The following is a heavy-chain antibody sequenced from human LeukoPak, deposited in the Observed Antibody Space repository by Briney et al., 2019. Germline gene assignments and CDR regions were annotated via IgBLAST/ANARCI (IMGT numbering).Heavy chain of an antibody. Sequence: ASVKVSCKASGYTFTGYYMHWVRQAPGQGLEWRGWINPNSGGTNYAQKFQGRVTMTRDTSISTAYMELSRLRSDDTAVYYCAREVGSPGNYYYYGMDVWGQGTTVTVSS. V-gene: IGHV1-2*02. D-gene: IGHD1-26*01. J-gene: IGHJ6*02. CDR3: AREVGSPGNYYYYGMDV. CDR1: GYTFTGYY. CDR2: INPNSGGT.